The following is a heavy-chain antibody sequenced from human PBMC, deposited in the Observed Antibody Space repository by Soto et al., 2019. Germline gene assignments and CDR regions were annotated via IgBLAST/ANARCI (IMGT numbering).Heavy chain of an antibody. CDR1: GYTFTSYG. V-gene: IGHV1-18*01. D-gene: IGHD5-18*01. J-gene: IGHJ6*03. CDR2: ISAYNGNT. Sequence: ASVKVSCKASGYTFTSYGISWVRQAPGQGLEWMGWISAYNGNTNYAQKFQGRVTMTTDTSTSTAYMELRSLRSDDTAVYYCARIRGYSSEYYYYMDVWGKETTVTVSS. CDR3: ARIRGYSSEYYYYMDV.